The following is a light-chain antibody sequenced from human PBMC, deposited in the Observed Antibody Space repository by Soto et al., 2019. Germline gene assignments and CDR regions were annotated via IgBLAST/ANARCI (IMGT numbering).Light chain of an antibody. CDR1: DSDVGGYNY. V-gene: IGLV2-14*01. CDR3: TSYSSSNTHVL. CDR2: EVT. Sequence: QSALTQPASVSGSPGQSITFSCTGTDSDVGGYNYVSWYQQYPGQAPKLMIFEVTNRPSGVSHRFSGSKSGNTASLTISGLQAADEADYYCTSYSSSNTHVLFGGGTQLTVL. J-gene: IGLJ2*01.